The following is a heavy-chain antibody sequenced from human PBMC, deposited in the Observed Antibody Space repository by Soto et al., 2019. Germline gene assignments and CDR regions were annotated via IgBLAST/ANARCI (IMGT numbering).Heavy chain of an antibody. J-gene: IGHJ6*02. Sequence: RASVKVSCKASGGTFSSYAISWVRQAPGQGLEWMGGIIPIFGTANYAQKFQGRVTITADESTSTAYMELSSLRSEDTAVYYCARGDYGGNFGFDYYYCGMDVWGQGTTVTVSS. D-gene: IGHD4-17*01. CDR3: ARGDYGGNFGFDYYYCGMDV. CDR1: GGTFSSYA. CDR2: IIPIFGTA. V-gene: IGHV1-69*13.